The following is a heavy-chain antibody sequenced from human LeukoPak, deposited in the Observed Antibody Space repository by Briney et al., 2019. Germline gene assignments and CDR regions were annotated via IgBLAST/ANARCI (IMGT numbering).Heavy chain of an antibody. CDR2: IKQGGSQK. D-gene: IGHD6-6*01. V-gene: IGHV3-7*01. Sequence: GGSLRLSCTASGFTFSDYWMTWVRQAPGKGPEWVANIKQGGSQKYYVDSVRGRFTISRDNAKNSLFLQMNGLRAEDTAVYYCARRGGSSSRRSPIDYWGQGTLVTVSS. CDR1: GFTFSDYW. CDR3: ARRGGSSSRRSPIDY. J-gene: IGHJ4*02.